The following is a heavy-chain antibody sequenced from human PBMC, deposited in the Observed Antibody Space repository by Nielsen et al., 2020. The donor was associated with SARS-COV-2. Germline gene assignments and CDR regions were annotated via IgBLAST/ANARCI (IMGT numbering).Heavy chain of an antibody. CDR2: ISSSATTI. V-gene: IGHV3-11*04. D-gene: IGHD3-10*01. J-gene: IGHJ6*02. CDR3: ARDPYYGSGTFRFYGMDL. Sequence: GESLKISCAASGFIFSDYYMGWIRQAPGKGLEWVSVISSSATTIYYADSVRGRFTISRDNAKNSLYLQMDSLRVDDTALYYCARDPYYGSGTFRFYGMDLWGQGTTVTVSS. CDR1: GFIFSDYY.